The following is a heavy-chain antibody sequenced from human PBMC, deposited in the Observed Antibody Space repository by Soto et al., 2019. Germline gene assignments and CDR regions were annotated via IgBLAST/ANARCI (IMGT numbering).Heavy chain of an antibody. CDR2: TYYRSKWHY. V-gene: IGHV6-1*01. Sequence: TSETLSLTCAISGDSVSNNSVAWNWVRQSPSRGLEWLGRTYYRSKWHYDYAPSVRSRITINPDTSKNHFSLQLNSVSPEDAAVYYCARTLRGRGVKYFDDWGQGTLVTVSS. CDR1: GDSVSNNSVA. J-gene: IGHJ4*02. D-gene: IGHD3-10*01. CDR3: ARTLRGRGVKYFDD.